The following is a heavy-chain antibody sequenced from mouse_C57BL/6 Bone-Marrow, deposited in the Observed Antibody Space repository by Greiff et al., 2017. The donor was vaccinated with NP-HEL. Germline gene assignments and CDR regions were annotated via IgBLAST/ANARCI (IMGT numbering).Heavy chain of an antibody. CDR2: IDPSDSYT. CDR1: GYTFTSYW. J-gene: IGHJ4*01. Sequence: QVQLQQPGAELVRPGTSVKLSCKASGYTFTSYWMHWVKQRPGQGLEWIGVIDPSDSYTNYNQKFKGKATLTVDTSSSTAYMQLSSLTSEDSAVYYCARRGLRVYYGSDYAMDYWGQGTSVTVSS. CDR3: ARRGLRVYYGSDYAMDY. D-gene: IGHD1-1*01. V-gene: IGHV1-59*01.